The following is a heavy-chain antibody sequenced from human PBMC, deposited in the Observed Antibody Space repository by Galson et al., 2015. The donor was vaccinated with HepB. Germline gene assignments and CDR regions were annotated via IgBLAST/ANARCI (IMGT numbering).Heavy chain of an antibody. D-gene: IGHD4-17*01. V-gene: IGHV3-30-3*01. CDR3: ARAPRRAVTTRYWGVDY. Sequence: SLRLSCAASGFTFSSYAMHWVRQAPGKGLEWVAVISHDGTNKKYADSVKGRFTISGDNSKNTLYLQMNSLRAEDTAVYYCARAPRRAVTTRYWGVDYWGQGTLVTVSS. J-gene: IGHJ4*02. CDR2: ISHDGTNK. CDR1: GFTFSSYA.